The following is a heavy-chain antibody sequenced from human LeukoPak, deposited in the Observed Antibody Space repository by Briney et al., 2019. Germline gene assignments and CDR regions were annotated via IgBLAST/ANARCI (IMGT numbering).Heavy chain of an antibody. CDR3: ARENWGYSGYDFGGDAFDI. CDR2: IYTSGST. V-gene: IGHV4-61*02. CDR1: GGSISSGSYY. J-gene: IGHJ3*02. Sequence: SETLSLTCTVSGGSISSGSYYWSWIRQPAGKGLEWIGRIYTSGSTNYNPSLKSRVTISVDTSKNQFSLKLSSVTAADTAVYYCARENWGYSGYDFGGDAFDIWGQGTMVTVSS. D-gene: IGHD5-12*01.